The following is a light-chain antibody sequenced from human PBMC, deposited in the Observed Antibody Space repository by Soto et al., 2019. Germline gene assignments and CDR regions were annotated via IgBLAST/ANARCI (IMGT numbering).Light chain of an antibody. Sequence: QTVVTQPPSVSGAPGQRVTISCTGSSSNFGAGYDVHWYQQLPGTAPKLLIYGTTNRPSGVPDRFSGSKSGTSASLAITGLQAEDEADYYCQSYDSSLSAYVFGTGTKLTVL. V-gene: IGLV1-40*01. CDR2: GTT. CDR1: SSNFGAGYD. J-gene: IGLJ1*01. CDR3: QSYDSSLSAYV.